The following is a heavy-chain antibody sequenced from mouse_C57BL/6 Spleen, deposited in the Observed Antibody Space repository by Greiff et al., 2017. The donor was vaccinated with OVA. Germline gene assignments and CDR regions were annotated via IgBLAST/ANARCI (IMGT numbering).Heavy chain of an antibody. V-gene: IGHV6-3*01. CDR1: GFTFSNYW. Sequence: EVKLMESGGGLVQPGGSMKLSCVASGFTFSNYWMNWVRQSPEKGLEWVAQIRLKSDNYATHYAESVKGRFTISRDDSKSSVYLQMNNLRAEDTGIYYCTGGDEGYSWGQGTTLTVSS. J-gene: IGHJ2*01. CDR3: TGGDEGYS. CDR2: IRLKSDNYAT. D-gene: IGHD1-2*01.